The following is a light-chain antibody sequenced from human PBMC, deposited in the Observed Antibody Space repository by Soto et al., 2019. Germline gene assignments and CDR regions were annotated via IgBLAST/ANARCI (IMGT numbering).Light chain of an antibody. CDR2: QVT. J-gene: IGLJ1*01. CDR3: NSYSSTSFYV. V-gene: IGLV2-14*01. Sequence: QSALAQPASMSGSPGQSITISCTGSGSDIATLNYVSWYQQYPGKAPKLLIYQVTSRASGVSHRFSGSKSGNTAALTISGLQPEDEAEYYCNSYSSTSFYVFGTGTKVTVL. CDR1: GSDIATLNY.